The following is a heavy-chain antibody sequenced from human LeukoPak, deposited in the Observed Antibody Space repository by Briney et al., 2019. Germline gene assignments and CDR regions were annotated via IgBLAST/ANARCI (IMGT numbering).Heavy chain of an antibody. Sequence: GGSLRLSCAASGFTFSRNWMSWVRQAPVKGLECVSNIKQDGSEKHYADSVKGRFTISRDNAKNSLYLQMNSLRAEDTAVYYCASDGKSSGDVFDIWGQGTMVTVS. CDR2: IKQDGSEK. D-gene: IGHD1-1*01. CDR1: GFTFSRNW. V-gene: IGHV3-7*04. J-gene: IGHJ3*02. CDR3: ASDGKSSGDVFDI.